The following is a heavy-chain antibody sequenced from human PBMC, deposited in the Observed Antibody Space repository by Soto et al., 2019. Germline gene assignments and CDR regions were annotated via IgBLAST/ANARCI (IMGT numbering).Heavy chain of an antibody. CDR1: GGSFSGYY. V-gene: IGHV4-34*01. CDR3: ARVFSNGLNH. J-gene: IGHJ4*02. CDR2: INHSGST. Sequence: SXTLSLTCAVYGGSFSGYYWSWIRQPPGKGLEWIGEINHSGSTNYNPSLKSRVTISVDTSKNQFSLKLSSVTAADTAVYYCARVFSNGLNHWGQGTLVTVSS. D-gene: IGHD3-9*01.